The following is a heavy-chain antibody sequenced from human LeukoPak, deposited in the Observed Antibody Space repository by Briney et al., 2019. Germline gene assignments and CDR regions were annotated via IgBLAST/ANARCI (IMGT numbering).Heavy chain of an antibody. Sequence: GGSLRLSCETSGFTLSTYWMNWVRQVPGKGLDWVANINPDGSGKRYVDSVKGRFTIARDNADNSLSLQMNSLRAEDTAVYYCASWGAGGNSWGQGTLVTVSS. D-gene: IGHD3-16*01. CDR2: INPDGSGK. CDR3: ASWGAGGNS. V-gene: IGHV3-7*01. CDR1: GFTLSTYW. J-gene: IGHJ4*02.